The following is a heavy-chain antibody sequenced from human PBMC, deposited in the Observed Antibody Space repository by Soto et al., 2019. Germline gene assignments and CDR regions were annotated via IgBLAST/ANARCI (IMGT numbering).Heavy chain of an antibody. V-gene: IGHV4-34*01. CDR1: GESFSGYY. CDR3: ARYEYGNSLYGVDV. J-gene: IGHJ6*02. D-gene: IGHD1-7*01. Sequence: SETLSLTCVVSGESFSGYYWSWIRQTPGMGLEWIGEVDHRGSTTYNPSLKNRASISIDSSKNLFSLELTSVTAADTALYFCARYEYGNSLYGVDVWGQGTRVTVSS. CDR2: VDHRGST.